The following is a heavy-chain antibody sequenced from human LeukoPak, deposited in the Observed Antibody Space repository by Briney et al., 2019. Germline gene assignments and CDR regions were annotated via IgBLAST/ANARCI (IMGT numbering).Heavy chain of an antibody. CDR3: ATGVGATEFDY. V-gene: IGHV3-21*01. D-gene: IGHD1-26*01. J-gene: IGHJ4*01. CDR1: GFTFSSYS. CDR2: ISSSSSYI. Sequence: GGSLRLSCAASGFTFSSYSMNWVRQAPGKGLEWVSSISSSSSYIYYTDSVKGRFTISRDNAKNSLYLQMNSLRAEDTAVYYCATGVGATEFDYWGQGTLVTVSS.